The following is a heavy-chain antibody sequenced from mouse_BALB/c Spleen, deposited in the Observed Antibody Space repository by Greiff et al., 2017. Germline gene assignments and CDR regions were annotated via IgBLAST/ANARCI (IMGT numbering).Heavy chain of an antibody. D-gene: IGHD2-10*02. CDR3: ARYPYGNYAMDY. Sequence: QVQLQQSGAELVRPGTSVKVSCKASGYAFTNYLIEWVKQRPGQGLEWIGVINPGSGGTNYNEKFKGKATLTADKSSSTAYMQLSSLTSDDSAVYFCARYPYGNYAMDYWGQGTSVTVSS. J-gene: IGHJ4*01. V-gene: IGHV1-54*01. CDR1: GYAFTNYL. CDR2: INPGSGGT.